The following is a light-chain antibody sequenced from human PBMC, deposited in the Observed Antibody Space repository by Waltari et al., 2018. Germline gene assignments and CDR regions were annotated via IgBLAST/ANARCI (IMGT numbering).Light chain of an antibody. Sequence: SYELTQPPSVSVSPGQTARITCSGDVLPKQYAYWYQQKPGQAPVLVIYKDSERPSGIPERFSGSSSGTTVTLTISGVQAEDEADYYCQSADSSGTYQVVFGGGTKLTVL. CDR1: VLPKQY. V-gene: IGLV3-25*03. CDR3: QSADSSGTYQVV. CDR2: KDS. J-gene: IGLJ2*01.